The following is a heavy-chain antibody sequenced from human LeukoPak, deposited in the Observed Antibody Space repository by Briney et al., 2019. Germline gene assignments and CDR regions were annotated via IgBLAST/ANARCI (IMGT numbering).Heavy chain of an antibody. V-gene: IGHV4-59*01. D-gene: IGHD3-10*01. CDR2: IYYSGST. CDR1: GGSSSSYY. CDR3: ARGWVYGSGSYHFDY. J-gene: IGHJ4*02. Sequence: SETLSLTCTVSGGSSSSYYWSWIRQPPGKGLEWIGYIYYSGSTNYNPSLKSRVTISEDTSKNQFSLKLSSVTAADTAMYYCARGWVYGSGSYHFDYWGQGTLVIVSS.